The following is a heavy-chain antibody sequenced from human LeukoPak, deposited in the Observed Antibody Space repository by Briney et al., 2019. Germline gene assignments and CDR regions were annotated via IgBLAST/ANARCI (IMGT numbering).Heavy chain of an antibody. CDR2: IYYSGST. D-gene: IGHD6-13*01. V-gene: IGHV4-59*01. CDR3: ARDLLSSSWVYFQH. J-gene: IGHJ1*01. Sequence: SETLSLTCTVSGGAIRSYYWSSIRQPPGKGLEWIGYIYYSGSTNYNPSLKSRVTISVDTSKNQFSLKLSSVTAADTAVYYCARDLLSSSWVYFQHWGQGTLVTVSS. CDR1: GGAIRSYY.